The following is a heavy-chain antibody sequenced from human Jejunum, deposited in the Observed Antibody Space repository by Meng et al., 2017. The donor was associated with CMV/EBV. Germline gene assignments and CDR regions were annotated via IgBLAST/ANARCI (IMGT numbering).Heavy chain of an antibody. CDR2: IRSKAYGGTT. J-gene: IGHJ4*02. V-gene: IGHV3-49*04. D-gene: IGHD5-24*01. CDR1: LGAYA. CDR3: TRNLPNVEMATITLDY. Sequence: LGAYAMSWVRQAAWKGMEWVGLIRSKAYGGTTEYAASVKGRLIISRDDSKSIAYLQMNSLKTEDTAVYYCTRNLPNVEMATITLDYWGQGTLVTVSS.